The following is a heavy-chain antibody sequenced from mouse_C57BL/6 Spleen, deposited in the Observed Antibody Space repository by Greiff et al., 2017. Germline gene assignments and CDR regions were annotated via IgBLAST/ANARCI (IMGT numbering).Heavy chain of an antibody. CDR3: TRDGVYYGKTLRYAMDY. CDR2: ISSGGDYI. CDR1: GFTFSSYA. V-gene: IGHV5-9-1*02. J-gene: IGHJ4*01. Sequence: EVQRVESGEGLVKPGGSLKLSCAASGFTFSSYAMSWVRQTPEKRLEWVAYISSGGDYIYYADTVKGRFTISRDNARNTLYLQMSSLKSEDTAMYYCTRDGVYYGKTLRYAMDYWGQGTSVTVSS. D-gene: IGHD2-1*01.